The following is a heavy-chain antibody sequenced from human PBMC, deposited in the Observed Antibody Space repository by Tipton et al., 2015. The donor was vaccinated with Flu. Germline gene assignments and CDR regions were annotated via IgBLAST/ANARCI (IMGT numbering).Heavy chain of an antibody. CDR1: GGSLSGFY. V-gene: IGHV4-34*01. D-gene: IGHD3-3*01. Sequence: TLSLTCTVHGGSLSGFYWGWGRQFPGKGLEWLGEIKQSGSTKDKPSPKRRVRMSVETSKNQFSLSLNSVTAADTAVYYCARRTLSVFGVAFDNWGQGTMVTVSS. CDR3: ARRTLSVFGVAFDN. CDR2: IKQSGST. J-gene: IGHJ4*02.